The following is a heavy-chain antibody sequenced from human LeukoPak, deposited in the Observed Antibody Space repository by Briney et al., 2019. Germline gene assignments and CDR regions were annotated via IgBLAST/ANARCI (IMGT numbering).Heavy chain of an antibody. J-gene: IGHJ4*02. CDR1: GYTFTTYA. V-gene: IGHV1-3*04. D-gene: IGHD2/OR15-2a*01. Sequence: GASVKVSCKASGYTFTTYAIHWVRQAPGQRLEWMGWINTGNGNTKHSQNSQGRVTITRDTSASTAYMELSSLRSEDTAVYYCARHSLTYPAGFDYWGQGTLVTVSS. CDR3: ARHSLTYPAGFDY. CDR2: INTGNGNT.